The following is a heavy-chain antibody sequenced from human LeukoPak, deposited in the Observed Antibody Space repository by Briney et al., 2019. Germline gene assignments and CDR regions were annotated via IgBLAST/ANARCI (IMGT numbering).Heavy chain of an antibody. CDR1: GGTFISYA. J-gene: IGHJ6*02. V-gene: IGHV1-69*04. CDR2: IIPIFGIA. Sequence: GASVKVSCKASGGTFISYAISWVRQAPGQGLEWMGRIIPIFGIANYAQKFQGRVTISADKSTSTAYMELSSLRSEDTAVYYCARGLALRGIYYYYDMDVWGQGTTVTVSS. D-gene: IGHD3-3*02. CDR3: ARGLALRGIYYYYDMDV.